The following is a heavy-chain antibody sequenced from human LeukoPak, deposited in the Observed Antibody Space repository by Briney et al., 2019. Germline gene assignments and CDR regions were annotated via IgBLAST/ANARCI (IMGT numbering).Heavy chain of an antibody. J-gene: IGHJ4*02. CDR1: GFTFSSYG. CDR2: ISYDGSNK. Sequence: GRSLRLSCAASGFTFSSYGMHWVRQAPGKGLEWVAVISYDGSNKYYADSVKGRSTISRDNSKNTLYLQMNSLRAEDTAVYYCAKDRWDYYDSSGPFDYWGQGTLVTVSS. V-gene: IGHV3-30*18. CDR3: AKDRWDYYDSSGPFDY. D-gene: IGHD3-22*01.